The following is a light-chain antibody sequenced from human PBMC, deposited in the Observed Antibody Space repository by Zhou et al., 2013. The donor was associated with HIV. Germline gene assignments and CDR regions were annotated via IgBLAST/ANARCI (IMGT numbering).Light chain of an antibody. CDR2: LGS. Sequence: DIVMTQSPLSLPVTPGKPASISCTSSQSLLHSNGYNYLDWYLQKPGQSPQLLIYLGSNRASGVPDRFSGSGSGTDFTLKISRVEAEDVGVYYCMQALQTPRTFGQGTKLEIK. J-gene: IGKJ2*01. CDR1: QSLLHSNGYNY. CDR3: MQALQTPRT. V-gene: IGKV2-28*01.